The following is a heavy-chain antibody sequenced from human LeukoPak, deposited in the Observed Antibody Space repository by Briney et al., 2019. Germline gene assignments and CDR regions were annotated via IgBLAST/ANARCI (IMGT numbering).Heavy chain of an antibody. D-gene: IGHD5-18*01. CDR1: GFTFDDYG. CDR3: AKDIEYSYGSYMDV. V-gene: IGHV3-43*01. J-gene: IGHJ6*03. CDR2: ISWDGGST. Sequence: GGSLRLSCAASGFTFDDYGMSWVRQAPGKGLEWVSLISWDGGSTYYADSVKGRFTISRDNSKNSLYLQMNSLRTEDTALYYCAKDIEYSYGSYMDVWGKGTTVTVSS.